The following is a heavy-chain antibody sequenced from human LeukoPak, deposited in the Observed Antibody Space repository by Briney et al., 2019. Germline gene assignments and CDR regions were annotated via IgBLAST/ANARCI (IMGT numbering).Heavy chain of an antibody. J-gene: IGHJ2*01. V-gene: IGHV3-43*01. D-gene: IGHD3-16*01. CDR1: RFSLADYT. Sequence: PGGSLRLSCAASRFSLADYTMHWVRQGPGKGLEWVSFISWDGGSTYYTDSAEGRFTISKDNSKNSLYLQMNSLGTEDTALYFCARTSLGDYWYFDLWGRGTPVTVSS. CDR2: ISWDGGST. CDR3: ARTSLGDYWYFDL.